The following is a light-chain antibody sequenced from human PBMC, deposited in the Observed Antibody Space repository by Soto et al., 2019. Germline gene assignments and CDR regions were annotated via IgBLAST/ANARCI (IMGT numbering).Light chain of an antibody. CDR2: AAS. CDR1: QSITNF. J-gene: IGKJ4*01. CDR3: QQSYTPPRLS. V-gene: IGKV1-39*01. Sequence: DIHMTQSPSSLSASVGDTLTITCRANQSITNFLNWYQKKPGEVPKLLIYAASRLESGVPSRFSGSGSGTEFALTIQSLQPEYFATYYCQQSYTPPRLSFGGGTRVDLK.